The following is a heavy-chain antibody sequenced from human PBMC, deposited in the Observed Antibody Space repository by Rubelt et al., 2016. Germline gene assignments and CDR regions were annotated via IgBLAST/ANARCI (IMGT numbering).Heavy chain of an antibody. CDR2: INHSGRA. V-gene: IGHV4-34*01. J-gene: IGHJ4*02. CDR1: GGSFSGYY. Sequence: QVQLQQWGAGLLKPSETLSLTCAVYGGSFSGYYWSWIRQPPGKGLEWIGEINHSGRANYTTSQKSRGTRSVDTSKNQFYLKLSSVTAADTAGYYCARVVTPVIYFDYWGQGTLVTVSS. D-gene: IGHD4-23*01. CDR3: ARVVTPVIYFDY.